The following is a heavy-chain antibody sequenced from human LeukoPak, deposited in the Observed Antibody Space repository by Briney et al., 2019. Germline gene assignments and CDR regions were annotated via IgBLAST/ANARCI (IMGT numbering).Heavy chain of an antibody. CDR3: AELGITMIGGV. Sequence: GGSLRLSCAASEFTFSSYEMNWVRQAPGKGLEWVSYISSSGSTILYADSVKGRFSISRDNAKNSLYLQMNSLRAEDTAVYYCAELGITMIGGVWGKGTTVTISS. CDR2: ISSSGSTI. CDR1: EFTFSSYE. D-gene: IGHD3-10*02. V-gene: IGHV3-48*03. J-gene: IGHJ6*04.